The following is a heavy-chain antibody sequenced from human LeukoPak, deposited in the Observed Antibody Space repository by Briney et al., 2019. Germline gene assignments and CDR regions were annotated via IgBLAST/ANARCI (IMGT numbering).Heavy chain of an antibody. J-gene: IGHJ4*02. D-gene: IGHD1-7*01. CDR2: ISASVGST. CDR3: ARAGITGTTSY. V-gene: IGHV3-23*01. Sequence: GGSLRLSCAASGFTFSSYSMNWVRQAPGKGLEWVSAISASVGSTFYTDSVKGRFTISRDNSKSTLYLQMNSLRAEDTAVYYCARAGITGTTSYWGQGTLVTVSS. CDR1: GFTFSSYS.